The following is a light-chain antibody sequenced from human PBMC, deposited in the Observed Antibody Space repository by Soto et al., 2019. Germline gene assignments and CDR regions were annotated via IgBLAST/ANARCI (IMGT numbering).Light chain of an antibody. V-gene: IGKV3-15*01. CDR2: DSS. CDR3: QHYNNWLI. CDR1: QSVSSN. J-gene: IGKJ4*01. Sequence: IVVTQSPATLSVSPGERATLSCRASQSVSSNLAWYQQKPGQAPRLLIYDSSTSAAGVPPRFSGSGSGTEFTLTISSLQSEDSAIYYCQHYNNWLIFGGGTKVEIK.